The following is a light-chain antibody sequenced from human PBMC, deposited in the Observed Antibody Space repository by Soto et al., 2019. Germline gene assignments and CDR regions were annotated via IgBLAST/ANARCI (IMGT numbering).Light chain of an antibody. J-gene: IGKJ1*01. V-gene: IGKV3-15*01. CDR1: QSVSSN. Sequence: QSAVTLSVYPWEGATISCRASQSVSSNSSWYQQKPGQAPRLLIYGASTRAAGIPARFSGSGSGTDFTLTITCLQSEDFRVYYCEHYGGSPRTFCQRAIVDI. CDR2: GAS. CDR3: EHYGGSPRT.